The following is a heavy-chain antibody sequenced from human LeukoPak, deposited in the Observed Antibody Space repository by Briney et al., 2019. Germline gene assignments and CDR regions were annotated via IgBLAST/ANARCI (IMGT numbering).Heavy chain of an antibody. V-gene: IGHV3-30*02. CDR3: ARAPRCHCVSDSCYVDWFDP. D-gene: IGHD2-2*01. CDR1: GFIFSDYG. CDR2: IRFDGSLQ. Sequence: GGSLRLSCTTSGFIFSDYGMHWLRQAPGKRPEWVTFIRFDGSLQYYADSVKGRFTISRDNSKNTLHLQMNSLRPEDTAVYYCARAPRCHCVSDSCYVDWFDPWGQGTLVTVSS. J-gene: IGHJ5*02.